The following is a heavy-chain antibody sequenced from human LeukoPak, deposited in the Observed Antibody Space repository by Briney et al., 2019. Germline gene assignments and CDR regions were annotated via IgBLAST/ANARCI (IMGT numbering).Heavy chain of an antibody. D-gene: IGHD1-26*01. CDR3: ARGVGATLLPYYFDY. CDR1: GGTFSSYA. J-gene: IGHJ4*02. CDR2: IIPIFGTA. V-gene: IGHV1-69*13. Sequence: SVKVSCKATGGTFSSYAISWVRQTPGQGLEWMGGIIPIFGTANYAQKFQGRVTITADEPTSTAYMELSSLRSEDTAVYYCARGVGATLLPYYFDYWGQGTLVTVSS.